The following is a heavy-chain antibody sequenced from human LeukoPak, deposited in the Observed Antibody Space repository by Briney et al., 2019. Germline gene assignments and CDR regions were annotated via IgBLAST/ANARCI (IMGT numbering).Heavy chain of an antibody. CDR1: GGTFSSYA. CDR3: ARNYGSGSYYPTGDY. Sequence: GASVKVSCKASGGTFSSYAISWVRQAPGQGLEWMGGIIPIFGTANYAQKFQGRVTITADKSTSTAYMELSSLRSEDTAVYYCARNYGSGSYYPTGDYWGQGTLVTVSS. CDR2: IIPIFGTA. D-gene: IGHD3-10*01. V-gene: IGHV1-69*06. J-gene: IGHJ4*02.